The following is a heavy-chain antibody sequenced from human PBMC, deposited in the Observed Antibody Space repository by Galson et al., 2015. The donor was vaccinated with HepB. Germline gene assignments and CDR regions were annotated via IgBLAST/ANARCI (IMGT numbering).Heavy chain of an antibody. CDR1: GFTFDDYA. Sequence: SLRLSCAASGFTFDDYAMHWVRQAPGKGLEWVSGISWNNGSIGYADSVKGRFTISRDNAKDSLYLQMNSLRAEDTALYYCAKEQAYCGGDCYYYMDVWGKGTTVTVSS. V-gene: IGHV3-9*01. J-gene: IGHJ6*03. CDR3: AKEQAYCGGDCYYYMDV. D-gene: IGHD2-21*01. CDR2: ISWNNGSI.